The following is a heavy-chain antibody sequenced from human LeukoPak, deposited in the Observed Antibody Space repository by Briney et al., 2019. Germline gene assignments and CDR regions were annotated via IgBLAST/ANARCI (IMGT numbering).Heavy chain of an antibody. Sequence: PSETLSLTCTVYAGSFSGYYWSWIRQPPGKGLEWIGEINHSGSTNYNLSLKSRVTISADTSKNQFSLKLSSVTAADTSVYYCARDQSIVRGAFDIWGQGTMVTVSS. J-gene: IGHJ3*02. D-gene: IGHD1-26*01. V-gene: IGHV4-34*01. CDR3: ARDQSIVRGAFDI. CDR1: AGSFSGYY. CDR2: INHSGST.